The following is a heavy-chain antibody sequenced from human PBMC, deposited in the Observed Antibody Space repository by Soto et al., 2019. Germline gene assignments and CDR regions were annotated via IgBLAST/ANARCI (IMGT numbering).Heavy chain of an antibody. CDR2: ISAYNGNT. Sequence: QVQLVQSGAEVKKPGASVKVSCKASGYTFTSYGISWVRQAPGQGLEWMGWISAYNGNTNYAQKLQGRVTMTTDTSTSTAYMELRILRADDTAVYYCARDTSYCTNGVCYWFDYWGQGNLVTVSS. CDR3: ARDTSYCTNGVCYWFDY. V-gene: IGHV1-18*01. J-gene: IGHJ4*02. D-gene: IGHD2-8*01. CDR1: GYTFTSYG.